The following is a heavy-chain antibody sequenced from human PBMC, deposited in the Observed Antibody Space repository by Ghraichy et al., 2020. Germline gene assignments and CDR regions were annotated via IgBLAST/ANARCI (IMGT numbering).Heavy chain of an antibody. J-gene: IGHJ4*02. V-gene: IGHV3-21*01. D-gene: IGHD3-10*01. Sequence: GGSLRLSCAASGFSFISYSMHWVRQAPGKGLEWVSSLDSSSSYIYYADSVKGRFTISRDNAKNSLYLQMNSLRAEDTAVYYCARSLPYGSGSYFEAERTPEYWGQGTLVTVSS. CDR1: GFSFISYS. CDR3: ARSLPYGSGSYFEAERTPEY. CDR2: LDSSSSYI.